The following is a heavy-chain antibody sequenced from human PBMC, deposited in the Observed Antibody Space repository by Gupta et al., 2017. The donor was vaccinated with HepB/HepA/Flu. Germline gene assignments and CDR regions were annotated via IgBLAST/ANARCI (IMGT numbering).Heavy chain of an antibody. CDR1: GFTFSIYS. CDR2: ISSTYEI. V-gene: IGHV3-48*02. Sequence: EVQLVESGGGLVQPGGSMRLSCAASGFTFSIYSINWIRQAPGKKLEWVAYISSTYEIWYADSVKGRFTISRDNGKNSLYLQMNSLRDEDTALYYCVRDKDWAFDSGGQGTPVTVSS. J-gene: IGHJ4*02. CDR3: VRDKDWAFDS. D-gene: IGHD3/OR15-3a*01.